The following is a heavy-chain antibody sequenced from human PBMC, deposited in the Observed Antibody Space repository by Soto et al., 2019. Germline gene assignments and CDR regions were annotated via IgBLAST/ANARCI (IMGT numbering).Heavy chain of an antibody. D-gene: IGHD4-17*01. CDR2: IYYSGST. CDR1: GGSISSYY. CDR3: ARDYYGDPYYFDY. J-gene: IGHJ4*02. V-gene: IGHV4-59*01. Sequence: SETLSLTCTVSGGSISSYYWSWIRQPPGKGLEWIGYIYYSGSTNYNPSLKSRVTISVDTSKNQFSLKLSSVTAADTAVYYCARDYYGDPYYFDYWGQGTLVTVSS.